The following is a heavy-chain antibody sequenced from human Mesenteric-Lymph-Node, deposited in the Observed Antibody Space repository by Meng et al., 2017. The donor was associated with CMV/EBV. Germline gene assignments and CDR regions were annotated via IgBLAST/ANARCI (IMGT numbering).Heavy chain of an antibody. J-gene: IGHJ6*02. Sequence: GGSLRLSCAASGFTFSSYGMHWVRQAPGKGLEWVAFIRYDGSNKYYADSVKGRFTISRDNAKNTLYLQMNSLRAEDTAVYYCARDRWDIVVVPAATNYYYYYGMDVWGQGTTVTVSS. D-gene: IGHD2-2*01. CDR2: IRYDGSNK. CDR1: GFTFSSYG. V-gene: IGHV3-30*02. CDR3: ARDRWDIVVVPAATNYYYYYGMDV.